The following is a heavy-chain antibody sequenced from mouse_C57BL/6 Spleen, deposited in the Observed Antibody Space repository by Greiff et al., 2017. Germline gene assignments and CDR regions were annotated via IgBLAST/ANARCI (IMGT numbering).Heavy chain of an antibody. D-gene: IGHD3-2*02. CDR3: TREDSSGYVDY. V-gene: IGHV5-9-1*02. CDR1: GFTYSSYA. J-gene: IGHJ2*01. Sequence: EVQGVESGEGLVKPGGSLKLSCAASGFTYSSYAMTWVRQTPEKRLEWVAYISSGGDYIYYADTVKGRFTISRDKARNHQYLQMSSLKSEDTAMYYCTREDSSGYVDYWGQGTTLTVSS. CDR2: ISSGGDYI.